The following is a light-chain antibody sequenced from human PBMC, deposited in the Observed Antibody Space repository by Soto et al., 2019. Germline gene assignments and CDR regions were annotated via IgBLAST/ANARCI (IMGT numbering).Light chain of an antibody. CDR3: AAWDDSLSGVV. J-gene: IGLJ2*01. CDR2: RNN. Sequence: QSVLTQPPSASGTPGQRVTISCSGSSSKIGSNYVYWYQQLPGTAPKLLIYRNNQRPSGVPDRFSGSKSGTSASLAISGLRSEDEDDYYCAAWDDSLSGVVFGGGTKLTVL. CDR1: SSKIGSNY. V-gene: IGLV1-47*01.